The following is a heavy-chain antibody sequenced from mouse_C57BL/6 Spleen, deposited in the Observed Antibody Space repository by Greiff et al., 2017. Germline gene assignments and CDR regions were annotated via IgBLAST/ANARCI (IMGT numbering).Heavy chain of an antibody. J-gene: IGHJ2*01. CDR2: IYPGDGDT. V-gene: IGHV1-80*01. Sequence: VQLQQSGAELVKPGASVKISCKASGYAFSSYWMNWVKQRPGKGLEWIGQIYPGDGDTNYNGKFKGKATLTADKSSSTAYMQLSSLTSEDSAVYFCARCYDYDELDDWGKGTTLTVSS. CDR1: GYAFSSYW. D-gene: IGHD2-4*01. CDR3: ARCYDYDELDD.